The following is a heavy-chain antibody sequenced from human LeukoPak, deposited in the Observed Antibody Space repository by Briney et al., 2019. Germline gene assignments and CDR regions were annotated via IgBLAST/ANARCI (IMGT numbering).Heavy chain of an antibody. CDR3: AGGWNYYYYHYMDV. V-gene: IGHV4-59*08. Sequence: SETLSLTCTVSGGSISSFYWSWIRQSPGKGREWIGYIYYSGSTNYNPSLKSRVTISVDTSKNQFSLKLSSVTAADTAVYYCAGGWNYYYYHYMDVWGKGTTVTVSS. CDR2: IYYSGST. CDR1: GGSISSFY. J-gene: IGHJ6*03. D-gene: IGHD6-19*01.